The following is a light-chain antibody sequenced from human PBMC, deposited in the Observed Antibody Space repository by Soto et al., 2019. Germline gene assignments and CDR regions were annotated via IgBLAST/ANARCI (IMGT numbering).Light chain of an antibody. CDR1: NIATKS. V-gene: IGLV3-21*02. CDR2: DDR. Sequence: SYELTQPPSVSVAPGQTAKITCGGNNIATKSVHWYQQKPGQAPVLVVYDDRDRPSGIPERFSGSNFGNTATLTISRVEAGDEADYYCQVWDSSSDHSVFGTGTQLTVL. CDR3: QVWDSSSDHSV. J-gene: IGLJ7*01.